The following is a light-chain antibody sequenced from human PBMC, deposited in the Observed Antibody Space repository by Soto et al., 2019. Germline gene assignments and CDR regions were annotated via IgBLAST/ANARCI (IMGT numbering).Light chain of an antibody. V-gene: IGKV3-20*01. Sequence: EIELLQSPGTLSLSPGESATVSCRASQSVSSTYFSWHQQKPGQAPRLLIYGASSRATGIPDRFSGSGSGTDFTLTISRLEPEDFAVYYCQQYGSSGTFGQGTKVDTK. CDR3: QQYGSSGT. CDR1: QSVSSTY. J-gene: IGKJ1*01. CDR2: GAS.